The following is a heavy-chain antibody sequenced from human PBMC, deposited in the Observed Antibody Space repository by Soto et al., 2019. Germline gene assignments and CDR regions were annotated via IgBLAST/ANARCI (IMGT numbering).Heavy chain of an antibody. CDR3: EKDRYGPYAYFHY. J-gene: IGHJ4*02. CDR1: GFTFSSYA. Sequence: GGSLRLSCAASGFTFSSYAMSWVRQAPGKGLEWVAAISGSGGSTYYADSVKGRFTISRDNSKNTLYLQLNTLRAEETAVYYCEKDRYGPYAYFHYWGKGTLVT. D-gene: IGHD4-17*01. CDR2: ISGSGGST. V-gene: IGHV3-23*01.